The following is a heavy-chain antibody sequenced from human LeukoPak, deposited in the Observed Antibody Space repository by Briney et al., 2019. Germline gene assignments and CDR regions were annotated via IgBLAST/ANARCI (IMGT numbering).Heavy chain of an antibody. CDR3: ARGFSIDY. J-gene: IGHJ4*02. CDR1: GFTFSNYW. CDR2: MKEDGSQK. D-gene: IGHD3-3*01. Sequence: GGSLRFSCVASGFTFSNYWMSWVRQAPGKGLQWVANMKEDGSQKHYVDSVKGRFTISRDNAKNSLFLQMNSLGIEDTAVYYCARGFSIDYWGQGSLVTVSS. V-gene: IGHV3-7*03.